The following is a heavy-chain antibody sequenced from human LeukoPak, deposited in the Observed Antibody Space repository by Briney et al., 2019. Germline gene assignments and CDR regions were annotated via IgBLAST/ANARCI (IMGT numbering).Heavy chain of an antibody. D-gene: IGHD4-17*01. Sequence: SETLSLTCAVYGGSFSGYYWSWIRQPPGKGLEWIGEINHSGSTNYNPSLKSRVTISVDTSKNQSSLKLSSVTAADTAVYYCARVLYGDYDYWGQGTLVTVSS. J-gene: IGHJ4*02. CDR1: GGSFSGYY. V-gene: IGHV4-34*01. CDR3: ARVLYGDYDY. CDR2: INHSGST.